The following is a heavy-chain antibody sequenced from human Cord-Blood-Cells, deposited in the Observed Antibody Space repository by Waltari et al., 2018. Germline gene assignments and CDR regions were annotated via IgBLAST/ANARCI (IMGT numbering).Heavy chain of an antibody. CDR2: IYYSGST. J-gene: IGHJ4*02. CDR3: ARQRWWLNPDY. Sequence: QLQLQESGPGLVKPSETLSLTCTVSGGSISSSSYYWGWIRQPPGKGLEWIGSIYYSGSTYYNPSLKRRVTISVDTSKNQFSLKLSSVTAADTAVYYCARQRWWLNPDYWGQGTLVTVSS. D-gene: IGHD2-15*01. V-gene: IGHV4-39*01. CDR1: GGSISSSSYY.